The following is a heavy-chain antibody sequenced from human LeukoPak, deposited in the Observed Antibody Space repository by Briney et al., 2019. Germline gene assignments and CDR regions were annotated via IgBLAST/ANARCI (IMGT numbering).Heavy chain of an antibody. D-gene: IGHD2/OR15-2a*01. CDR1: GFTFSSYA. CDR3: AKGPLLWD. V-gene: IGHV3-23*01. J-gene: IGHJ4*02. Sequence: GGSLRLSCAASGFTFSSYAMSWVRQAPGKGLEWVSDINSSGGKTYYADSVKGRFTISRDNAKNTLYLQMNSLRGEDTAVYYCAKGPLLWDWGQGTLVTVSS. CDR2: INSSGGKT.